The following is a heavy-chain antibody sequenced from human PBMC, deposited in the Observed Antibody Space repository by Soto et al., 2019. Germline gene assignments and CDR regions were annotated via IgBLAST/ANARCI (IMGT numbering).Heavy chain of an antibody. J-gene: IGHJ5*02. D-gene: IGHD4-17*01. CDR1: GYTFSSYG. CDR2: ISAYNGNT. Sequence: GASVKVSCKASGYTFSSYGMGWVRQAPGQGLEWMGWISAYNGNTNYAQKLQGRVTMTTDTSTSTAYMELRSLRSDDTAVYYCARDRAYGDYPNWFDPWGQGTLLTVSS. CDR3: ARDRAYGDYPNWFDP. V-gene: IGHV1-18*01.